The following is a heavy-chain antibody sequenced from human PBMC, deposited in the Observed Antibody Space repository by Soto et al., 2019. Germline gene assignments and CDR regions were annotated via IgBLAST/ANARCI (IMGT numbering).Heavy chain of an antibody. CDR1: GYTFLDFY. CDR2: INPSGGGT. J-gene: IGHJ4*02. D-gene: IGHD3-3*02. Sequence: QVQLVQSGTEVTKPGASVKVSCKASGYTFLDFYIHWVRQAPGQGLEWMGFINPSGGGTTYAQQFQGRLTMTRDTSTSTVYMELISLRSEDTAISYCARDKPFSAGYWGQGTLVT. V-gene: IGHV1-46*01. CDR3: ARDKPFSAGY.